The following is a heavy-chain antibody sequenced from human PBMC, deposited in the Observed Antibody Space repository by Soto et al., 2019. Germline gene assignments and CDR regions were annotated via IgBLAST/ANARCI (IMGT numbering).Heavy chain of an antibody. CDR1: GFTFSSYS. D-gene: IGHD3-16*01. V-gene: IGHV3-21*01. Sequence: GGSLRLSCAASGFTFSSYSMNWVRQAPGKGLEWVSSISSSSSYIYYADSVKGRFTISRDNAKNSLYLQMNSLRAEDTAVYYCARDLGGGGYYYYGMDVWGQGTTVTVSS. J-gene: IGHJ6*02. CDR3: ARDLGGGGYYYYGMDV. CDR2: ISSSSSYI.